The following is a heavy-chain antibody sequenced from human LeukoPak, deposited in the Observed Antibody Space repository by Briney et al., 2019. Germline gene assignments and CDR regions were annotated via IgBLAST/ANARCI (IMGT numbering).Heavy chain of an antibody. J-gene: IGHJ4*02. CDR3: ARGTGYSSSWNIYQFDY. CDR2: INTDGITT. V-gene: IGHV3-74*01. D-gene: IGHD6-13*01. CDR1: GFTFSAYW. Sequence: PGGSLRLSCAASGFTFSAYWMYWVRQAPGKGLVWVSRINTDGITTDYADSVKGRFTISRDNAKNTLYLQMNSLRADDTAVYYCARGTGYSSSWNIYQFDYWGQGTLVTVSS.